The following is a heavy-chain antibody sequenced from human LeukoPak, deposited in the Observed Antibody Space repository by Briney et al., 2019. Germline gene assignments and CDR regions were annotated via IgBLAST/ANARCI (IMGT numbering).Heavy chain of an antibody. D-gene: IGHD1-14*01. CDR2: IRQDGSEK. J-gene: IGHJ4*02. CDR3: ARHNPLWGY. V-gene: IGHV3-7*04. Sequence: PGGSLRLSCAASGFXFSSNWISWVRQAPGKGLEWVASIRQDGSEKYYVDSVKGRFTISRDNAKNSLYLQMNSLRADDTALYYCARHNPLWGYWGQGTLVTVSS. CDR1: GFXFSSNW.